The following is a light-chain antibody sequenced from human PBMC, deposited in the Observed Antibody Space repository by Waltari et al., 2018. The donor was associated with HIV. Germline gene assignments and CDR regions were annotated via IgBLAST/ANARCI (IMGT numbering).Light chain of an antibody. V-gene: IGLV2-14*01. Sequence: QSALAQPASVSGSPGQSITISCTGTSSDVGGYNYVSWYQHHPGKVPKLIVYEVSNRPSGVSNRFSGSKSDNTASLTISGLQAEDEADYYCSSYTNSSTPVVFGGGTKLTVL. CDR2: EVS. CDR3: SSYTNSSTPVV. J-gene: IGLJ2*01. CDR1: SSDVGGYNY.